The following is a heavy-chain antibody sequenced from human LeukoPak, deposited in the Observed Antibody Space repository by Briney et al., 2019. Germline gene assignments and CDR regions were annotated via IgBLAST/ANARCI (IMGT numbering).Heavy chain of an antibody. V-gene: IGHV3-23*01. CDR2: VSGSGDTT. D-gene: IGHD3-10*01. Sequence: GGSLRLSCAASGFTFNNYAMIWVRQAPGKGLEWVSYVSGSGDTTYYSDSVKGRFSISRDNSKNTLYLQMNSLTAEDTALYYCATKSGLHGLLSLFDFWGQGTLVTVSS. CDR3: ATKSGLHGLLSLFDF. J-gene: IGHJ4*02. CDR1: GFTFNNYA.